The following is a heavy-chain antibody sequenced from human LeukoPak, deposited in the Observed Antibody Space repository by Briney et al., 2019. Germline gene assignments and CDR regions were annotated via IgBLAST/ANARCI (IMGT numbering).Heavy chain of an antibody. CDR2: IYYSGST. J-gene: IGHJ4*02. V-gene: IGHV4-39*01. Sequence: SETLSLTCIVSGGSISSYYWGWIRQPPGKGLEWIGSIYYSGSTYYNPSLKNRLTISVDTSKNQFSLKLSSVTAADTAVYYCARTRYYYGSRSYGAPYYFDYWGQGTLVTVSS. CDR1: GGSISSYY. D-gene: IGHD3-10*01. CDR3: ARTRYYYGSRSYGAPYYFDY.